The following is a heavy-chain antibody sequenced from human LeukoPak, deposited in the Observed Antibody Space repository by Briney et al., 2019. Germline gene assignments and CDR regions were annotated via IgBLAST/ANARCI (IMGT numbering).Heavy chain of an antibody. CDR1: GGSISSYY. CDR2: IYYSGST. D-gene: IGHD3-22*01. Sequence: SETPSLTCTASGGSISSYYWSWIRQPPGKGLEWIGYIYYSGSTNYNPSLKSRVTISVDTSKNQFSLKLSSVTAADTAVYYCARLHYDSSGYYYFDYWGQGTLVTVSS. J-gene: IGHJ4*02. V-gene: IGHV4-59*08. CDR3: ARLHYDSSGYYYFDY.